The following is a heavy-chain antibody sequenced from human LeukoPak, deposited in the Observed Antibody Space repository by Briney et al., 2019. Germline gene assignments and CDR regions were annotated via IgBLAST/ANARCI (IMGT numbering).Heavy chain of an antibody. Sequence: GASVKVSCKASGYTFTSYYMHWVRQAPGQGLEWMGIINPSGGSTSYAQKFQGRVTMTRDTSTSTVYMELSSLRSEDTAVYYCARETAYSTSVYYYIDVWGKGTTVTVSS. CDR3: ARETAYSTSVYYYIDV. V-gene: IGHV1-46*01. D-gene: IGHD6-6*01. CDR2: INPSGGST. CDR1: GYTFTSYY. J-gene: IGHJ6*03.